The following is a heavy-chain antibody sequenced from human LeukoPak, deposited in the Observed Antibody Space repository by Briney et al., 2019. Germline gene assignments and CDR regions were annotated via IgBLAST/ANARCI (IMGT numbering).Heavy chain of an antibody. J-gene: IGHJ4*02. CDR1: GVTLSSYA. V-gene: IGHV3-23*01. D-gene: IGHD5-24*01. CDR2: ISSSGSGGNT. Sequence: GGSLRLSCAASGVTLSSYAMSWARQAPGKGLEWVSGISSSGSGGNTYYADSVKGRCTISRDNSKNTLYLQMNSLRADDTAVYYCAKVRGRWPQFAGIYFDCWGQGTLVTVSS. CDR3: AKVRGRWPQFAGIYFDC.